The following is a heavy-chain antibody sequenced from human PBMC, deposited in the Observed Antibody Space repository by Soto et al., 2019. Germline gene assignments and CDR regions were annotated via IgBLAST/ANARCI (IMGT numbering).Heavy chain of an antibody. CDR2: INEDGHT. CDR1: GGSFSGHY. J-gene: IGHJ5*02. Sequence: SETLSLTCSVAGGSFSGHYWSWLRQSPRKGLEWIGEINEDGHTNYNPALKSRVTISIDTSKNRFSLKLTSMTAADTAVYYCARGTYYVSGSPLRPSLEPWGQGTPVNVSS. D-gene: IGHD3-10*01. V-gene: IGHV4-34*01. CDR3: ARGTYYVSGSPLRPSLEP.